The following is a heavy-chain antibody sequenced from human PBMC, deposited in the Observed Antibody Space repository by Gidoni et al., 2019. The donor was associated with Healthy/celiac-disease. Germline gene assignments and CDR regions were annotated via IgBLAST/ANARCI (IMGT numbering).Heavy chain of an antibody. CDR1: GFTFDDYA. Sequence: EVQLVESGGGLVQPGRSLRLSCAASGFTFDDYAMHWVRQAPGKGLEWVSGISWNSGSIGYADSVKGRFTISRDNAKNSLYLQMNSLRAEDTALYYCAKARGVSHGGFDYWGQGTLVTVSS. V-gene: IGHV3-9*01. D-gene: IGHD3-10*01. CDR3: AKARGVSHGGFDY. CDR2: ISWNSGSI. J-gene: IGHJ4*02.